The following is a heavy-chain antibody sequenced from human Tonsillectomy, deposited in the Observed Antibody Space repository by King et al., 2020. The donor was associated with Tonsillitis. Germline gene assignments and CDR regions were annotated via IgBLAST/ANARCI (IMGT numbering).Heavy chain of an antibody. V-gene: IGHV3-30*18. CDR3: AKARCSGYDLDYFYGIDV. D-gene: IGHD5-12*01. Sequence: VQLVESGGGVVQPGRSLRLSCAASGFTFSNYGIHWVRRAPGKGLEWIAVISNEGTNKYYADSVKGRFTISRDNSRNTLYLQMNSLRGEDTAMYYCAKARCSGYDLDYFYGIDVWGQGTTVTVSS. J-gene: IGHJ6*02. CDR2: ISNEGTNK. CDR1: GFTFSNYG.